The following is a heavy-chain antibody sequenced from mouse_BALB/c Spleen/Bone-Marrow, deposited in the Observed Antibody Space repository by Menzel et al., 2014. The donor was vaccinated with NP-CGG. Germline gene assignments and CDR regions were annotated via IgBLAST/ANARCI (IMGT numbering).Heavy chain of an antibody. CDR3: ARRGISTSEGVGAMDY. CDR1: GFTFXSYY. CDR2: INSNGDNT. D-gene: IGHD1-1*01. J-gene: IGHJ4*01. Sequence: EVMLVESGGGLVKLGGSLKLSCAASGFTFXSYYMSWVRQTPEKRLELVAAINSNGDNTYYPDTVKGRFTISRDNAKNTLYLQMSSLKSEDAALYYCARRGISTSEGVGAMDYWGQGTSVTVSS. V-gene: IGHV5-6-2*01.